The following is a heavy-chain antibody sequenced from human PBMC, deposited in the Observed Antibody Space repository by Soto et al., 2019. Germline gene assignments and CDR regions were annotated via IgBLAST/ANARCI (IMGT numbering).Heavy chain of an antibody. Sequence: PGGSLRLSCAASGFTFSSYAMSWVRQAPGKGLEWVSAISGSGGSTYYADSVKGRFTISRDNSKNSLYLQINSLRAEDTALYYCAKDMDPRVDIAVAGTIDYWGQGTLVTVSS. J-gene: IGHJ4*02. CDR3: AKDMDPRVDIAVAGTIDY. D-gene: IGHD6-19*01. V-gene: IGHV3-23*01. CDR2: ISGSGGST. CDR1: GFTFSSYA.